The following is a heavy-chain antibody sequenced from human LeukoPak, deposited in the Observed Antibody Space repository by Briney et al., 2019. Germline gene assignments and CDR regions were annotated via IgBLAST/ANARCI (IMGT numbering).Heavy chain of an antibody. CDR1: GFTFTSSA. Sequence: SVKVSCKASGFTFTSSAVQWVRQARGQRLEWIGWIVVGSGNTNYAQKFQERVTITRDMSTSTAYVELSSLRSEDTAVYYCAADVAPGHFQHWGQGTLVTVSS. V-gene: IGHV1-58*01. CDR3: AADVAPGHFQH. D-gene: IGHD2-15*01. J-gene: IGHJ1*01. CDR2: IVVGSGNT.